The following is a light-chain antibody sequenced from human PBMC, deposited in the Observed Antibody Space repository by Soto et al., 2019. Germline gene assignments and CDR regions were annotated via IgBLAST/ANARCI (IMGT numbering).Light chain of an antibody. Sequence: QSALTQPRSVSGSPGQSVTISCTGTSSDVGGYNYVSWYQQHPGKAPKLMIYDVSQRPSGVPDRFSGSKSGNTASLTISGIQSEDEADYYCCAYAGTYTVFGGGTKLTVL. J-gene: IGLJ2*01. V-gene: IGLV2-11*01. CDR3: CAYAGTYTV. CDR1: SSDVGGYNY. CDR2: DVS.